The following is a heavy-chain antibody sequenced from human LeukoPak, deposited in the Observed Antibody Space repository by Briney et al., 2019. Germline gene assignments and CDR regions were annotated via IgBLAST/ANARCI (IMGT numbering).Heavy chain of an antibody. CDR3: ARDPYNWNAFDI. J-gene: IGHJ3*02. D-gene: IGHD1-1*01. CDR2: ISYDGSNK. Sequence: GGSLRLSCAASGFTFSSYAMHWVRQAPGKGLEWVAVISYDGSNKYYADSVKGRFTISRDNSKNTLYLQMNSLRAEDTAVYYCARDPYNWNAFDIWGQGTMVTVSS. V-gene: IGHV3-30-3*01. CDR1: GFTFSSYA.